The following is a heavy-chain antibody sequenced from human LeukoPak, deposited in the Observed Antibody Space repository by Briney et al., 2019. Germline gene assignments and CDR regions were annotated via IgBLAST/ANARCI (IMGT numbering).Heavy chain of an antibody. V-gene: IGHV1-46*01. J-gene: IGHJ6*02. CDR1: GYTFTSYY. Sequence: ASVKVSCKASGYTFTSYYMHWERQAPGQGLEWMGIINPSGGSTSYAQKFQGRVTMTRDTSTSTVYMELSSLRSEDTAVYYCARVPPAAITIFGVVIAPDYGMDVWGQGTTVTVSS. CDR3: ARVPPAAITIFGVVIAPDYGMDV. CDR2: INPSGGST. D-gene: IGHD3-3*01.